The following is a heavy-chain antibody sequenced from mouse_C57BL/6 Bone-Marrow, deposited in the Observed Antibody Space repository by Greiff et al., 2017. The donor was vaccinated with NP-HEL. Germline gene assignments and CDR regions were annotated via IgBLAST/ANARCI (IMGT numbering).Heavy chain of an antibody. D-gene: IGHD1-1*01. CDR1: GFNIKDYY. Sequence: VQLQQSGAELVRPGASVKLSCTASGFNIKDYYMHWVKQRPEQGLEWIGRIDPEDGDTEYAPKFQGKATMTADTSSNTAYLQLSSLTSEDTAVYYCTFTVVAGDAMDYWGQGTSVTVSS. CDR3: TFTVVAGDAMDY. V-gene: IGHV14-1*01. CDR2: IDPEDGDT. J-gene: IGHJ4*01.